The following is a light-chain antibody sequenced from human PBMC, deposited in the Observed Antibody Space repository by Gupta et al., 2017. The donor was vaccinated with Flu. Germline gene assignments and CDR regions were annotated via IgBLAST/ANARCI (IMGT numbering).Light chain of an antibody. V-gene: IGKV3D-11*02. CDR3: QQRSDLQLT. CDR1: HSVIVY. Sequence: ERAPLSCTASHSVIVYLGWSQQQPGQAPRLLIYDSSNRSTGIPARFSGSGSGTDFTLTISRLEPEDSAVYYCQQRSDLQLTFGGGTKVEI. J-gene: IGKJ4*01. CDR2: DSS.